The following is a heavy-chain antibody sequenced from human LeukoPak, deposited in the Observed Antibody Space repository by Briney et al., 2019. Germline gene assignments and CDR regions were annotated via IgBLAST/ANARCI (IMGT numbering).Heavy chain of an antibody. D-gene: IGHD2-2*01. V-gene: IGHV3-23*01. CDR2: LSGTSDST. CDR1: GFTFSTSA. Sequence: GGSLRLSCAASGFTFSTSAMSWVRQAPGKGLEWVSTLSGTSDSTFYTDSVKGRFTISRDISTDTLWLQMDSLRTEDTAVYYCAKGPLRGTAAAIDYWGQGTLVTVSS. J-gene: IGHJ4*02. CDR3: AKGPLRGTAAAIDY.